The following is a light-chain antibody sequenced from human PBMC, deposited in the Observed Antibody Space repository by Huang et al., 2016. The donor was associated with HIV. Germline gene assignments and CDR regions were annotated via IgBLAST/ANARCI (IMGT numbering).Light chain of an antibody. V-gene: IGKV1-39*01. J-gene: IGKJ2*01. CDR3: QQSYSTPYT. Sequence: DIQMTQSPSSLSASVGDRVTNTCRATQSISIYLKWYQQKPCKAPKLLIYAAATLQSGVPSNCSDSGSGTDFTLTISSLQPDDFATYYFQQSYSTPYTFGQGTKVEIK. CDR1: QSISIY. CDR2: AAA.